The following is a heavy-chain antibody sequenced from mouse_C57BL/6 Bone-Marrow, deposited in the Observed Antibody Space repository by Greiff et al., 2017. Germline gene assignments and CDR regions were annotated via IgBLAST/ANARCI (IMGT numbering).Heavy chain of an antibody. Sequence: QVQLQQPGAELVMPGASVKLSCKASGYTFTSYWMHWVKQRPGQGLEWIGEIDPSDSYTNYNQKFKGKSTLTVDKSSSTAYMQLSSLTSEDSAVYYCAREGGIRNWCFADWGTGTTVTVSS. CDR3: AREGGIRNWCFAD. J-gene: IGHJ1*03. V-gene: IGHV1-69*01. CDR1: GYTFTSYW. CDR2: IDPSDSYT.